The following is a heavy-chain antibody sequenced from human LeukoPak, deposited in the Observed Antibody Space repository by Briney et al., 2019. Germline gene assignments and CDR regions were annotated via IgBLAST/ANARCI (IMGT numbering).Heavy chain of an antibody. CDR1: GFTFSNYD. CDR2: IIASATNT. Sequence: GGSLRLSCAASGFTFSNYDMSWVRQAPGKGLEGVSTIIASATNTYYADSVKGRFAISRDNSKNTLYVQMNSLRAEDTAVYYCANPSPRGDLWGQGTLVTVSS. CDR3: ANPSPRGDL. V-gene: IGHV3-23*01. J-gene: IGHJ4*02. D-gene: IGHD3-16*01.